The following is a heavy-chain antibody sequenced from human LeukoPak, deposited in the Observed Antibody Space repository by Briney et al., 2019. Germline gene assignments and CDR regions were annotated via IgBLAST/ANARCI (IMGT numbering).Heavy chain of an antibody. D-gene: IGHD3-10*01. CDR2: IYYSGST. V-gene: IGHV4-59*08. J-gene: IGHJ4*02. CDR1: AGTISCNY. Sequence: PSETLSLTSTGSAGTISCNYWGRLRQPPGKGLEWIAYIYYSGSTNYNPSLKSRVTISVDTSKNQFSLKLSSVTAAATAVYYRAASIVRGVHTHFDYGGQGTLVTVSS. CDR3: AASIVRGVHTHFDY.